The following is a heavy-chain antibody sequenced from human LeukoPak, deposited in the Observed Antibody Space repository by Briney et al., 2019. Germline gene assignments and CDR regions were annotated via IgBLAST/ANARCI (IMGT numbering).Heavy chain of an antibody. CDR1: GFTFSHFG. CDR2: IRADGSGR. J-gene: IGHJ4*02. CDR3: AKDHKAFTIFGLSFDY. V-gene: IGHV3-30*02. Sequence: GGSLRLSCAASGFTFSHFGMHWARQAPGKGLEWVAFIRADGSGRYYADSVKGRFTISGDNSKNTLYLHMNSLRAEDTAVYYCAKDHKAFTIFGLSFDYWGQGTLVTVSS. D-gene: IGHD3-3*01.